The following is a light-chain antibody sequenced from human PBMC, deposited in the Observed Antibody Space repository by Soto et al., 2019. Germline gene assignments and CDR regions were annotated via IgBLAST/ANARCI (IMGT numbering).Light chain of an antibody. J-gene: IGKJ1*01. V-gene: IGKV3-20*01. Sequence: EVVLTQSPGTVSLSPGERVTLSCRASQSVISNYLAWFQQRPGQAPRLLIYAASSRATGIPDRFSGSGSVTDFTLSISRLEPEDFAVYYCQQYGSSLTWTFGQGTKVEIK. CDR1: QSVISNY. CDR2: AAS. CDR3: QQYGSSLTWT.